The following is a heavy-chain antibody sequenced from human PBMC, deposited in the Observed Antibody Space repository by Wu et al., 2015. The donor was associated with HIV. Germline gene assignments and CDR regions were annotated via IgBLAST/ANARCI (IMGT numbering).Heavy chain of an antibody. Sequence: QVQVQQWGAGLLKPSETLSLTCVMYGGSLSDYCGWIRQSPGKGLEWIGETNLGGTTKYNPSLKSRVSISVDTSKRHFSLKLNYVTAADTAVYYCMRPEPSAYYVDVWGRGTTVTVSS. CDR3: MRPEPSAYYVDV. CDR2: TNLGGTT. CDR1: GGSLSDY. J-gene: IGHJ6*03. V-gene: IGHV4-34*02.